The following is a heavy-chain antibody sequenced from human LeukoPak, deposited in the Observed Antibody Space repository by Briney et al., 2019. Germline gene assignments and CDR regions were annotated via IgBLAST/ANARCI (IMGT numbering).Heavy chain of an antibody. CDR1: GGSISSGDYY. Sequence: SETLSLTCTVSGGSISSGDYYWSWIRQPPGKGLEWIGYIYYSGSTNYNPSLKSRVTISVDTSKNQFSLKLSSVTAADTAVYYCARIGLDSSGNDYWGQGTLVTVSS. CDR3: ARIGLDSSGNDY. CDR2: IYYSGST. D-gene: IGHD6-19*01. J-gene: IGHJ4*02. V-gene: IGHV4-61*08.